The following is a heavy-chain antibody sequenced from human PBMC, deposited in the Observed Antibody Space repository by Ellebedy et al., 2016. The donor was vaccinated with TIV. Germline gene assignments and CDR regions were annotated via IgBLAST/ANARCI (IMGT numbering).Heavy chain of an antibody. CDR3: ARGGAGGTKDDVFDI. CDR1: GFTFSSYG. D-gene: IGHD1-26*01. J-gene: IGHJ3*02. Sequence: GGSLRLSCAASGFTFSSYGMHWVRQAPGKGLEWVAFIRYDGSNKYYADSVKGRFTISRENSKNTLYLQMNSLRDEDTAVYYCARGGAGGTKDDVFDIWGQGTMVTVSS. V-gene: IGHV3-30*02. CDR2: IRYDGSNK.